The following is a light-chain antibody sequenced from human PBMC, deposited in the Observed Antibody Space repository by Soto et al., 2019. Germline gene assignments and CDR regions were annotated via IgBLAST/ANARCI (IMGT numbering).Light chain of an antibody. CDR2: GAS. Sequence: EILMTQSPATLSVSPGERATLSCGASQSVDINLAWYQKKAGQAPRLLIYGASTRATAIPARFSGSGSGTEFTLTISSLQSEDFAVYFCQHYNNWPWTFGQGTKVDIK. CDR3: QHYNNWPWT. V-gene: IGKV3-15*01. CDR1: QSVDIN. J-gene: IGKJ1*01.